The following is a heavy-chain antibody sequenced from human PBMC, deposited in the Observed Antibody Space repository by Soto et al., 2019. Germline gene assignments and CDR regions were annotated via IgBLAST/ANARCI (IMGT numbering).Heavy chain of an antibody. CDR1: GGSISSSTW. CDR3: ARYPGDYVFDY. V-gene: IGHV4-4*02. Sequence: QVQLQESGPGLVKASGTLSLTCAVSGGSISSSTWWSWVRQTPGKGLEWIGEIPHAGITNYNPSLKSRVSISIDKPTNQFSLTLNSVTAADTAVYYCARYPGDYVFDYWGQGTLVTVSS. D-gene: IGHD4-17*01. CDR2: IPHAGIT. J-gene: IGHJ4*02.